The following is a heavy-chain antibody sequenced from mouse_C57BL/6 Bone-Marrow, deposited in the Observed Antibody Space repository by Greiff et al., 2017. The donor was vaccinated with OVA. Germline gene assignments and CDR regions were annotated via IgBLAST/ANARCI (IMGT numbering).Heavy chain of an antibody. CDR3: ARRGNWDEAMDY. V-gene: IGHV5-15*04. CDR2: ISNLAYSI. J-gene: IGHJ4*01. D-gene: IGHD4-1*01. Sequence: EVNLVESGGGLVQPGGSLKLSCAASGFTFSDYGMAWVRQAPRKGPEWVAFISNLAYSIYYADTVTGRFTISRENAKNTLYLEMSSLRSEDTAMYYCARRGNWDEAMDYWGQGTSVTVSS. CDR1: GFTFSDYG.